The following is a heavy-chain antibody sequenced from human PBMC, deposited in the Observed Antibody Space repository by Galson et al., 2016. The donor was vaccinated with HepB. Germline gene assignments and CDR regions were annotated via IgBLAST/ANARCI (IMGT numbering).Heavy chain of an antibody. CDR1: GASISSYY. D-gene: IGHD3-22*01. Sequence: LTCTVSGASISSYYWSWIRQPPGRGLDYIGYIYHNGITNYNSSLKSRVTISLDMSKNQFSLKLTSVTAADTDVYYCARLAGNAYYSNHWYFDLWGRGTLVSVSS. CDR2: IYHNGIT. CDR3: ARLAGNAYYSNHWYFDL. V-gene: IGHV4-59*01. J-gene: IGHJ2*01.